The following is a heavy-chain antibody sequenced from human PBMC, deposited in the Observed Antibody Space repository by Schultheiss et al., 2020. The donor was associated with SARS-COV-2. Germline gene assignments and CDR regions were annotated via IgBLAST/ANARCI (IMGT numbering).Heavy chain of an antibody. Sequence: ASVKVSCKASGGTFSSYTISWVRQAPGQGLEWMGWINPNSGGTNYAQKFQGWVTMTRDTSISTAYMELSRLRSDDTAVYYCASLSVVVTASDAFDIWGQGTMVTVSS. J-gene: IGHJ3*02. CDR3: ASLSVVVTASDAFDI. D-gene: IGHD2-21*02. CDR2: INPNSGGT. CDR1: GGTFSSYT. V-gene: IGHV1-2*04.